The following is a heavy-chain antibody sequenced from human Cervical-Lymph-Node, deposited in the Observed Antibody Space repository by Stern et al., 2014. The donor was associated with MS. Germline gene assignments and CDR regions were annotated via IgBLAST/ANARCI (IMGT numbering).Heavy chain of an antibody. J-gene: IGHJ4*02. D-gene: IGHD3-9*01. CDR1: GFSLTTSEVG. CDR2: IYWDDDK. Sequence: ESGPTLVKPTQTLTLTCTFSGFSLTTSEVGVGWIRQPPGKALEWLALIYWDDDKRYSPSLKNRLTITKDTSTNQVVLTMTNMDPVDTATYYCAQSKGYYNILTGYKSFDYWGQGTLVTVSS. CDR3: AQSKGYYNILTGYKSFDY. V-gene: IGHV2-5*02.